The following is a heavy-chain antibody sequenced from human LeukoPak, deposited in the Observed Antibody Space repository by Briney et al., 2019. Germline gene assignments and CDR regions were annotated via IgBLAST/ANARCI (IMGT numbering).Heavy chain of an antibody. J-gene: IGHJ4*02. Sequence: GGSLRLSRAASGFTFSDYYMSWIRQAPGKGQEWVSYISSSGSTTYYADSVKGRFTISRDNVKNSLYLQMNSLRAEDTAVYYCARGVVGGGYSYGKGDYWGQGTLVTVSS. CDR1: GFTFSDYY. D-gene: IGHD5-18*01. V-gene: IGHV3-11*01. CDR3: ARGVVGGGYSYGKGDY. CDR2: ISSSGSTT.